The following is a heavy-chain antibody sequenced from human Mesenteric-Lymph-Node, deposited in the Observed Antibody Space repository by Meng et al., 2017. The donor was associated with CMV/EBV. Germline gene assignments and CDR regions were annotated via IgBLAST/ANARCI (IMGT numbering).Heavy chain of an antibody. CDR1: GFTFDDYA. J-gene: IGHJ6*02. D-gene: IGHD3-22*01. CDR3: ARDQEGYYDSSGQAPYYYYYGMDV. CDR2: ISWNSGSI. V-gene: IGHV3-9*01. Sequence: GGSLRLSCAASGFTFDDYAMHWVRQAPGKGLEWVSGISWNSGSIGYADSVKGRFTISRDNAKNSLYLQMNSLRAEDTAVYYCARDQEGYYDSSGQAPYYYYYGMDVWGQGTTVTVSS.